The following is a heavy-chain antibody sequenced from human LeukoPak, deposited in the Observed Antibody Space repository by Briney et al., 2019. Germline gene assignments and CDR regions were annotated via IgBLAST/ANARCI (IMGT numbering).Heavy chain of an antibody. CDR3: GREARAGNYYYGMDV. V-gene: IGHV1-2*02. J-gene: IGHJ6*04. CDR2: INPNSGGT. CDR1: RYTLTDYY. Sequence: SVKVSRKASRYTLTDYYMHWVRQAPGQGVAGMGWINPNSGGTNYAHRLQGRVTMTRDTSISTAYMELSRLRSEGPAVYFCGREARAGNYYYGMDVWGEGGTVAVSS. D-gene: IGHD6-13*01.